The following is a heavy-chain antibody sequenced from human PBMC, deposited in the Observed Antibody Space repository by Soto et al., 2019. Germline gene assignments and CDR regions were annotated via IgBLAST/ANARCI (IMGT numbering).Heavy chain of an antibody. CDR2: INPSGGGT. CDR3: ARDRPPDTPMVGNYYYGMDV. V-gene: IGHV1-46*01. CDR1: GYTFTRYY. D-gene: IGHD5-18*01. J-gene: IGHJ6*02. Sequence: GASVKVSCKASGYTFTRYYMHWVRQAPGQGLEWMGIINPSGGGTTYAQKFQGRVTMTRDTSTSTVYMELSSLRSEDTAVYYCARDRPPDTPMVGNYYYGMDVWAQGTTVTVSS.